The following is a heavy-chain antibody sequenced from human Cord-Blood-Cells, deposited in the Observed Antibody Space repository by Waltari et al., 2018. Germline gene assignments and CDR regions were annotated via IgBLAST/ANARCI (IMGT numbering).Heavy chain of an antibody. CDR3: ARSSPTKGSGYYTGDY. V-gene: IGHV4-59*11. CDR2: IYYSGST. Sequence: QVQLQESGPGLVKPSETLSLTCTVSGGSISSHYWSWIRQPPGKGLEWIGYIYYSGSTNYNSSLKSRVTISVDTSKNQFSLKLSSVTAADTAVYYCARSSPTKGSGYYTGDYWGQGTLVTVSS. J-gene: IGHJ4*02. CDR1: GGSISSHY. D-gene: IGHD3-3*01.